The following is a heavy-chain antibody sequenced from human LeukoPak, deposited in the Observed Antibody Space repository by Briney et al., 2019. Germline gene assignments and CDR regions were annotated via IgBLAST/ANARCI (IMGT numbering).Heavy chain of an antibody. CDR2: ISGSGGST. V-gene: IGHV3-23*01. J-gene: IGHJ4*02. CDR1: GFIFSTYW. CDR3: AKAPSGSYYPGYFDY. D-gene: IGHD1-26*01. Sequence: GGCLRLSCLASGFIFSTYWMHCVRHAPGKGLVWVSAISGSGGSTYYADSVKGRFTISRDNSKNTVYLQMNSLRDEDTAVYYCAKAPSGSYYPGYFDYWGQGTLVTVSS.